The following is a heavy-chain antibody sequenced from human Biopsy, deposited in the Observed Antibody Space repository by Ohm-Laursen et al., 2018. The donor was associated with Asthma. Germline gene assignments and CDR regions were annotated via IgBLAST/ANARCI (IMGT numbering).Heavy chain of an antibody. CDR1: GDAMSTRGSY. CDR3: ARAVSSSSYWYFDL. CDR2: IYYSGRT. J-gene: IGHJ2*01. Sequence: GTLSLTCIVSGDAMSTRGSYWGWIRQSPGKGLEWIGSIYYSGRTYYNPSLESRVTISADTSKNHFSLKVTSVTAADTAVYYCARAVSSSSYWYFDLWGRGDLVTVSS. V-gene: IGHV4-39*02. D-gene: IGHD6-6*01.